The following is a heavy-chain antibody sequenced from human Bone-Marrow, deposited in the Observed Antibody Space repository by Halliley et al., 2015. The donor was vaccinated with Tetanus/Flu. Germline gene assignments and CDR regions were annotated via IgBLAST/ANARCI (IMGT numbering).Heavy chain of an antibody. V-gene: IGHV3-30*18. D-gene: IGHD1-20*01. Sequence: ISYDGSNKFYADSVKGRFTISRDNSKSTLYLQMNSLRAEDTAVYYCAKEDNWNHFYYFGMDVWGQGTPVTVSS. CDR3: AKEDNWNHFYYFGMDV. J-gene: IGHJ6*02. CDR2: ISYDGSNK.